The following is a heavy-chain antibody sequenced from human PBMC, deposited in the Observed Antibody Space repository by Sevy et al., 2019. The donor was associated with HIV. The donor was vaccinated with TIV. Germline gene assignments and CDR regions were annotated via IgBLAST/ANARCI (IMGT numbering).Heavy chain of an antibody. J-gene: IGHJ4*02. V-gene: IGHV3-30*04. CDR3: ARDKGEILSSAFDY. CDR1: GFTFSDFR. D-gene: IGHD3-16*01. Sequence: GGSLRLSCAASGFTFSDFRMHWVRQAPGKGLEWVAVISYDARNTKYNPDSVKGRFTISRGNSKNTLYLQINSLRPEETAIYYCARDKGEILSSAFDYWGQGTLVTVSS. CDR2: ISYDARNTK.